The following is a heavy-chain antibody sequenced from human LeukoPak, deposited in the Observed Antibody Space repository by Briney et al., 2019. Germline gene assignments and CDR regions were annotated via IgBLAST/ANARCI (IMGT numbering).Heavy chain of an antibody. CDR2: ICSSLSYI. D-gene: IGHD3-22*01. J-gene: IGHJ3*01. V-gene: IGHV3-21*01. CDR1: GFTFSVYH. CDR3: ARDSDYYDSRAYADAFDV. Sequence: PGGSLRLSCAASGFTFSVYHMKWVRQAPGKGLEWVLSICSSLSYIYYADSVKGRFTISRDNAKNSLSLQMNSLRAEDTAVYYCARDSDYYDSRAYADAFDVWGQGTMVTVSS.